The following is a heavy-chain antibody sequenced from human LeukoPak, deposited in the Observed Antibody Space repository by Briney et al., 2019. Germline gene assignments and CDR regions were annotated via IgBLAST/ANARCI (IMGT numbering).Heavy chain of an antibody. D-gene: IGHD1-1*01. Sequence: GGSLRLSCAASGFSFSNFWMHWVRQAPGMGLVWVSQINPDGTAALYAGSVKGRFTISRDNAKSTLYLQMNTLRADDTAVYYCAKGSNFAFDNWGQGILVTVSS. CDR1: GFSFSNFW. V-gene: IGHV3-74*01. CDR2: INPDGTAA. J-gene: IGHJ4*02. CDR3: AKGSNFAFDN.